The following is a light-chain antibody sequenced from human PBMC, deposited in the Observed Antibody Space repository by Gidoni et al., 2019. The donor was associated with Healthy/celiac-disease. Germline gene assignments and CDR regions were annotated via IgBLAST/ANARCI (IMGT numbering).Light chain of an antibody. CDR3: QQYGSSRFT. CDR2: GAS. CDR1: QSVSSSY. V-gene: IGKV3-20*01. J-gene: IGKJ3*01. Sequence: EIVLTPSPGTLSLSPGERATLSCRASQSVSSSYLAWYHQKPGQAPRLLIYGASSRATGIPDRFSGSGSGTDFTLTISRLEPEDFAVYYCQQYGSSRFTFGPGTKVDIK.